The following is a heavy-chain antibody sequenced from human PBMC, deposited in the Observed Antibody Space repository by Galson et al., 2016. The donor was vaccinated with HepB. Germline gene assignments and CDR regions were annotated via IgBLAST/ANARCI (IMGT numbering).Heavy chain of an antibody. Sequence: SLRLSCAASGLTFSSHAMSWVRQAPGKGLEWVSTITGSGGGTYYADSVKGRVTISRDNSKSTLYLQMNTLRAEDTAIYYCASPHYDSTNYYVREWFDPWGQGTLVTVSS. CDR3: ASPHYDSTNYYVREWFDP. CDR1: GLTFSSHA. CDR2: ITGSGGGT. V-gene: IGHV3-23*01. J-gene: IGHJ5*02. D-gene: IGHD3-10*02.